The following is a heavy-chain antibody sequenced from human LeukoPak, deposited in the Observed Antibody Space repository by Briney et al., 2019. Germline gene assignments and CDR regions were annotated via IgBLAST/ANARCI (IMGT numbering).Heavy chain of an antibody. Sequence: ASVKVSCKASGYTFTGYYMHWVRQAPGQGLEWMGWINPNSGGTNYAQKFQGRVTMTRDTSISTAYMELSRLRSDDTAVYYCAGSEEMATISNVVAEEMNTLGYWGQGTLVTVSS. CDR1: GYTFTGYY. D-gene: IGHD5-24*01. V-gene: IGHV1-2*02. CDR3: AGSEEMATISNVVAEEMNTLGY. J-gene: IGHJ4*02. CDR2: INPNSGGT.